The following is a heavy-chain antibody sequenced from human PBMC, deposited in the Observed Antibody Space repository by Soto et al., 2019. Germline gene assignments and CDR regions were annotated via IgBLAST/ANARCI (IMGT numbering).Heavy chain of an antibody. V-gene: IGHV1-69*13. D-gene: IGHD6-13*01. CDR3: AREGRVGAAGKGGAGMDV. Sequence: SVKVSCKASGGTFSSCAMSWVRQAPGEGLEWMGGIIPIFGTANYAQKFQGRVTITADESTSTAYMELSSLRSEDTAVYYCAREGRVGAAGKGGAGMDVWGQGTTVTVSS. CDR2: IIPIFGTA. CDR1: GGTFSSCA. J-gene: IGHJ6*02.